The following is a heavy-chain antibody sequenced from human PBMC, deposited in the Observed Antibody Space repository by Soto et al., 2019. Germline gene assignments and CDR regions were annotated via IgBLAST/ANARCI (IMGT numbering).Heavy chain of an antibody. CDR2: IYSTGST. Sequence: QVQLQESGPGLVKPSETLSLTCTVSGVSISSYYWSWIRQPAGKGLEWIGRIYSTGSTNYNPSLNSRVTMSVDTSKHQFSLRLSSVTAADSAVYYCAREGWKPRNYDYYYAMDVWGQGITVTVSS. D-gene: IGHD1-1*01. CDR1: GVSISSYY. J-gene: IGHJ6*02. CDR3: AREGWKPRNYDYYYAMDV. V-gene: IGHV4-4*07.